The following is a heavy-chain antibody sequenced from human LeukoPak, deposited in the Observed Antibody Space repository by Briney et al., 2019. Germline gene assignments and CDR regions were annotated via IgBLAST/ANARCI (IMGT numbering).Heavy chain of an antibody. Sequence: HSGGSLRLSCAASGFTFSSYAMSWVRQAPGKGLEWVSGISGSGDNTYYADSVKGRFTISRDNSKNTLYLQMNSLRAEDTAVYYCAKDRHSSGYYYTYFDYWGQGTLVTVSS. J-gene: IGHJ4*02. V-gene: IGHV3-23*01. D-gene: IGHD3-22*01. CDR3: AKDRHSSGYYYTYFDY. CDR2: ISGSGDNT. CDR1: GFTFSSYA.